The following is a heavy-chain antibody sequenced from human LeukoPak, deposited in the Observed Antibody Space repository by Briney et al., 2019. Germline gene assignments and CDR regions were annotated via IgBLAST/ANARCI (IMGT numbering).Heavy chain of an antibody. D-gene: IGHD3-16*01. CDR3: ETDTFGPNDC. CDR1: GFTLSRYW. CDR2: IKTDGSTT. Sequence: GGSLRLSCTASGFTLSRYWMHWVLQAPGKGLLWVSNIKTDGSTTYYAASVKGRFTISRDNAKHTLYLQMNGLRAEDTAVYYCETDTFGPNDCWGQGTLVTVSS. J-gene: IGHJ4*02. V-gene: IGHV3-74*01.